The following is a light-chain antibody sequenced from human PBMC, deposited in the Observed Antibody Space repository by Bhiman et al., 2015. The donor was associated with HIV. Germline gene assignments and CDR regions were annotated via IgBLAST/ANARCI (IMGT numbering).Light chain of an antibody. CDR2: EVD. CDR3: CSYTSSSTYV. Sequence: QSALTQPLSASGSPGQSLTISCTGSRSDVGHSDFVSWYRQYPGKAPTIILYEVDKRPSGVPDRFSGSKFGNTASLTISELQTEDEADYYCCSYTSSSTYVFGSGTKVTVL. CDR1: RSDVGHSDF. J-gene: IGLJ1*01. V-gene: IGLV2-8*01.